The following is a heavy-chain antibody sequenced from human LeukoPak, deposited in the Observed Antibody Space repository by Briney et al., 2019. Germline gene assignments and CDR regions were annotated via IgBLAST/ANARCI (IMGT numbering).Heavy chain of an antibody. V-gene: IGHV4-4*07. D-gene: IGHD4-17*01. Sequence: SETLSLTCTVSVGSLSSYYWSWIRQPAGKGLEWIGRIYTSGSINYNPPLKSRVTMTVDTSKNQSSLKLSSGTAADTAVYYCARHPRNDYGDYRGPRYCFDFWGQGTLVTVSS. J-gene: IGHJ4*02. CDR2: IYTSGSI. CDR3: ARHPRNDYGDYRGPRYCFDF. CDR1: VGSLSSYY.